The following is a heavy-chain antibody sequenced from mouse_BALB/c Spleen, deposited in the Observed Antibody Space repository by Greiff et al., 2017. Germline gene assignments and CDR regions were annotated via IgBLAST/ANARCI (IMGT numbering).Heavy chain of an antibody. CDR2: IYPGDGDT. J-gene: IGHJ1*01. D-gene: IGHD2-1*01. V-gene: IGHV1-82*01. CDR1: GYAFSSSW. Sequence: QVQLQQSGPELVKPGASVKISYKASGYAFSSSWMNWVKQRPGQGLEWIGRIYPGDGDTNYNGKFKGKATLTADKSSSTSYMQLSSLTSVDSAVYFCARNGNYWYFDVWGAGTTVTVSS. CDR3: ARNGNYWYFDV.